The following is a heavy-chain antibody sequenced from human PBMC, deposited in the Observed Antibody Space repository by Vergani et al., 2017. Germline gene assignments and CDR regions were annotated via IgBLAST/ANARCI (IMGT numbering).Heavy chain of an antibody. Sequence: QVQLEESGPGLVKPSETLSLTCTVSGGSFNTYYWSWIRQSPGKGLEWIGYIYTSERTNYNPSLKSRVTMSVDTSKNQFSLKLSSVTAADTAVYYCAREYSSSVGFLAYWGQGTLVTGSS. J-gene: IGHJ4*02. V-gene: IGHV4-4*07. D-gene: IGHD6-6*01. CDR3: AREYSSSVGFLAY. CDR1: GGSFNTYY. CDR2: IYTSERT.